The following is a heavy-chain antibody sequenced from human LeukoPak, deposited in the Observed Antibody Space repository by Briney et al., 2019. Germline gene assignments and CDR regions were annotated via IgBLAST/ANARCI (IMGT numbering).Heavy chain of an antibody. Sequence: GESLKISCNGSGYXFTNYWISWVRQMPGKGLEWMGRIDPSDSYTKYSPSFQGHVTISVDKSISTAYLQWSSLKASDSAMYYCARLRYDSSGWYFNYWGQGTLVSVSS. D-gene: IGHD6-19*01. J-gene: IGHJ4*02. CDR3: ARLRYDSSGWYFNY. V-gene: IGHV5-10-1*01. CDR1: GYXFTNYW. CDR2: IDPSDSYT.